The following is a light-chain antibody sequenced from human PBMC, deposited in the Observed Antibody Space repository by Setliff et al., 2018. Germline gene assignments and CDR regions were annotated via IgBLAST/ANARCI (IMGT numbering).Light chain of an antibody. CDR2: EVT. J-gene: IGLJ2*01. Sequence: QSALTQPAAVSGSPGQSITISCAGTSSDVGGYNYVPWYQQHPGKAPKLMIYEVTKRPSGVSDRFSGSKSGNTASLTISGLQAEDEADYYCLSYTSETTHALFAGGTQLTVL. V-gene: IGLV2-14*03. CDR1: SSDVGGYNY. CDR3: LSYTSETTHAL.